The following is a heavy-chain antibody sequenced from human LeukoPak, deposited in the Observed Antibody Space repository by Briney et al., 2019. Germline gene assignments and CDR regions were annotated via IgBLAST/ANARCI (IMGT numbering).Heavy chain of an antibody. Sequence: GGSLRLSCAASGCNLSSYYMDWVRQGPGKGLVWVSRLKSDGRSTKYADSVKGRFTISRDDAKNTLYLQMTSLRVEDTAIYFCGRSTLETHYFDLWGQGTLVTVSA. V-gene: IGHV3-74*01. CDR3: GRSTLETHYFDL. CDR2: LKSDGRST. J-gene: IGHJ4*02. CDR1: GCNLSSYY. D-gene: IGHD1-1*01.